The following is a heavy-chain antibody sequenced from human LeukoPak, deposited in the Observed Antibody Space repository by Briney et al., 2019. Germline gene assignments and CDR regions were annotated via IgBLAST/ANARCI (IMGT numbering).Heavy chain of an antibody. CDR3: ARDFSEWDRYFDY. V-gene: IGHV4-61*08. D-gene: IGHD1-26*01. CDR1: GGSISSGGYY. Sequence: SETLSLTCTVSGGSISSGGYYWSWIRQPPGKGLEWIGYIYYSGSTYYNPSLKSRVTMSVDTSKNQFSLKLSSVTAADTAVYYCARDFSEWDRYFDYWGQGTLVTVSS. J-gene: IGHJ4*02. CDR2: IYYSGST.